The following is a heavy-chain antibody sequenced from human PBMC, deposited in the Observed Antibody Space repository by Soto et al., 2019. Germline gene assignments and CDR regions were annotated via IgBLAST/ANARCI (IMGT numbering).Heavy chain of an antibody. V-gene: IGHV4-39*01. J-gene: IGHJ4*02. CDR3: ARFHYNFWSVYMLGQFDY. D-gene: IGHD3-3*01. CDR1: GGSISSSSYY. CDR2: IYYSGST. Sequence: PSETLSLTCTVSGGSISSSSYYWGWIRQPPGKGLEWIGSIYYSGSTYYNPSLKSRVTISVDTSKNQFSLKLSSVTAADTAVYYFARFHYNFWSVYMLGQFDYGGQGTLVTV.